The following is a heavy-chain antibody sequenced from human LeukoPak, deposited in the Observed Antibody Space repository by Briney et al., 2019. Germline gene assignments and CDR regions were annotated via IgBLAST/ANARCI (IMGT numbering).Heavy chain of an antibody. Sequence: PGGSLRLSCAASGFTFSSYEMNWVRQAPGKGLEWVSYISSSGSTIYYADSVKGRFTISRDNAKNSLYLQMNSLRAEDTAVYYCARDRLGLRFAFDIWGQGTMVTVSS. CDR3: ARDRLGLRFAFDI. V-gene: IGHV3-48*03. CDR2: ISSSGSTI. D-gene: IGHD3-16*01. CDR1: GFTFSSYE. J-gene: IGHJ3*02.